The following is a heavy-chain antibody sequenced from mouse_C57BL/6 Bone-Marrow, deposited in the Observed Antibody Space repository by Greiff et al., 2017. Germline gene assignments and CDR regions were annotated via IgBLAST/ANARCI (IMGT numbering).Heavy chain of an antibody. J-gene: IGHJ1*03. Sequence: EVKLQESGAELVRPGASVKLSCTASGFNIKDDYMHWVKQRPEQGLEWIGWIDPENGDTEDASKFQGKATITADTSSNTAYLQLSSLTSEDTAVYYCTSCPLDYYGSLGGWGTGTTVTVSS. CDR3: TSCPLDYYGSLGG. D-gene: IGHD1-1*01. CDR1: GFNIKDDY. V-gene: IGHV14-4*01. CDR2: IDPENGDT.